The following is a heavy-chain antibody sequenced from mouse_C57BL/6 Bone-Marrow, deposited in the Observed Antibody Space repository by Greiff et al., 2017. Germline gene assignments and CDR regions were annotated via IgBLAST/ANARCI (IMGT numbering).Heavy chain of an antibody. CDR3: AEYYYGSPWFAY. V-gene: IGHV1-64*01. Sequence: QVQLQQPGAELVKPGASVKLSCKASGYTFTSYWMHWVKQRPGQGLEWIGMIHPNSGSTNYNEKFKSKATLTVEKSSSTAYMQISSLQSEDSAVYYCAEYYYGSPWFAYWGQGTLVTVSA. D-gene: IGHD1-1*01. CDR2: IHPNSGST. J-gene: IGHJ3*01. CDR1: GYTFTSYW.